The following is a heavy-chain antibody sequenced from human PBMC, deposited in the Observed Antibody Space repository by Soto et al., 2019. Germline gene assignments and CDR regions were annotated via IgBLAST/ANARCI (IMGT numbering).Heavy chain of an antibody. Sequence: QVQLVESGGGLGKPGGSLRLSCATSGFTFSDYYMSWIRQAPGKGLEFVSYISPKGTYRTYADSVKGRFTISRDNANNSMYLRVNSLRAEDTAVYYCSRGGGGGLFDLWGQGTFVTVSS. CDR3: SRGGGGGLFDL. CDR1: GFTFSDYY. CDR2: ISPKGTYR. J-gene: IGHJ5*02. D-gene: IGHD2-21*01. V-gene: IGHV3-11*06.